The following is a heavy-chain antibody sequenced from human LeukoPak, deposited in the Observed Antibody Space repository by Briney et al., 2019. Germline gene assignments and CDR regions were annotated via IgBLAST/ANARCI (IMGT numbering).Heavy chain of an antibody. CDR2: TSAGNGNT. J-gene: IGHJ4*02. Sequence: ASVKVSCKASGYTFTSYAIHWVRQAPGQRLEWVGWTSAGNGNTKYSQNFQGRVTFISNTSATTAFMELSSLRSEDAAVYYCARDSGSGNNDYWSQGTLVTVSS. CDR1: GYTFTSYA. D-gene: IGHD1-26*01. V-gene: IGHV1-3*01. CDR3: ARDSGSGNNDY.